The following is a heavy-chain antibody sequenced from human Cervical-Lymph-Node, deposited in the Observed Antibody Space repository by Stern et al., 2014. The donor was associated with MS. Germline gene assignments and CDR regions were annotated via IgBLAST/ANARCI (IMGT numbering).Heavy chain of an antibody. Sequence: VQLVQSGDEVKKPGSSVKVSCKASRDTFSHYALSWVRQAPKHGLECMGGIIPGLGTTSYAQKFQGRITISADTSTNTLYMELSSLRSEDTAVYFCARDQGDYGSGSEDSWFDPWGQGTLVTVSS. J-gene: IGHJ5*02. CDR2: IIPGLGTT. D-gene: IGHD3-10*01. CDR1: RDTFSHYA. V-gene: IGHV1-69*06. CDR3: ARDQGDYGSGSEDSWFDP.